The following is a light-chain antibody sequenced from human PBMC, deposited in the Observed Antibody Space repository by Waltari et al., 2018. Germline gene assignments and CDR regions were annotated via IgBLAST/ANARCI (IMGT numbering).Light chain of an antibody. Sequence: QSVLTQPPSVTAAPGRKVSISCSGSSSNIGNRDVSWYQQVPGTAPNLLIFETNLRPSGIPDRFSGSKSGTSATLGITGLQTGDEANYYCGTWDTSLSAGVFGGGTKLTVL. CDR3: GTWDTSLSAGV. J-gene: IGLJ3*02. CDR1: SSNIGNRD. CDR2: ETN. V-gene: IGLV1-51*02.